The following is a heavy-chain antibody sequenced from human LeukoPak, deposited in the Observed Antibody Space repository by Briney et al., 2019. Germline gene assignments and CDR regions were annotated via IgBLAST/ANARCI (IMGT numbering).Heavy chain of an antibody. CDR1: GFTFSSYS. Sequence: PGGSLRLSCAASGFTFSSYSMSWVRQAPGKGLEWVSAISGSGGSTYYADSVKGRFTISRDNSKNTLYMQMNSLRAEDTAVYYCAIKRGYYGSGGDYWGQGTLVTVSS. D-gene: IGHD3-10*01. J-gene: IGHJ4*02. CDR2: ISGSGGST. CDR3: AIKRGYYGSGGDY. V-gene: IGHV3-23*01.